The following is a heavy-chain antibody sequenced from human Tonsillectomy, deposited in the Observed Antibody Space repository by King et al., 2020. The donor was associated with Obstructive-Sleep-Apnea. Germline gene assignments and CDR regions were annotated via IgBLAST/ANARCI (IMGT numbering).Heavy chain of an antibody. Sequence: VQLVESGGGVVQPGRSLRLSCAASGFTFSNYGMHWVRQAPGKGLEWVALISYDGSKKYHLDSVKGRFTISRDNSKSTLNLQMNSLRAEDTAVYYCAKDIEANTQYFDSLDYWGQGTLVTVSS. D-gene: IGHD3-9*01. J-gene: IGHJ4*02. CDR3: AKDIEANTQYFDSLDY. V-gene: IGHV3-30*18. CDR2: ISYDGSKK. CDR1: GFTFSNYG.